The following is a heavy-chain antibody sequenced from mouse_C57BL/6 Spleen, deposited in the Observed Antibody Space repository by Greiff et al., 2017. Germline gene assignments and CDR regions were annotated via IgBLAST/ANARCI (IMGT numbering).Heavy chain of an antibody. CDR1: GYTFTSYW. D-gene: IGHD2-4*01. CDR3: ARILCYDYGGYYFDY. Sequence: QVQLKQPGAELVMPGASVKLSCKASGYTFTSYWMHWVKQRPGQGLEWIGEIDPSDSYTNYNQKFKGKSTLTVDKSSSTAYMQLSSLTSEDSAVYYCARILCYDYGGYYFDYWGQGTTLTVSS. V-gene: IGHV1-69*01. J-gene: IGHJ2*01. CDR2: IDPSDSYT.